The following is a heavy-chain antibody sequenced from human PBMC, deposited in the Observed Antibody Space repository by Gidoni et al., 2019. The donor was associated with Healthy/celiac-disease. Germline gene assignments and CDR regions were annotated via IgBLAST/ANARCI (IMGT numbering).Heavy chain of an antibody. J-gene: IGHJ4*02. D-gene: IGHD6-19*01. Sequence: QLQLQESGPGLVKPSETLSLTCTVSGCSISSSSYYWGWIRQPPGKGLEWIGSIYYSGSTYYNPSLKSRVTISVDTSKNQFSLKLSSVTAADTAVYYCARHRSRSVAGGYYFDYWGQGTLVTVSS. CDR1: GCSISSSSYY. CDR2: IYYSGST. V-gene: IGHV4-39*01. CDR3: ARHRSRSVAGGYYFDY.